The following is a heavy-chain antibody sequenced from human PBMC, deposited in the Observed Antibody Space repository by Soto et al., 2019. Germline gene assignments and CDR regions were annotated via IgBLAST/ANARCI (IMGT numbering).Heavy chain of an antibody. CDR3: ARVRAVVGATGGAFDI. J-gene: IGHJ3*02. CDR1: GFTFSSYW. V-gene: IGHV3-7*01. Sequence: GGSLRLSCAASGFTFSSYWMSWVRQAPGKGLEWVANIKQDGSEKYYVYSVKGRFTISRDNAKNSLYLQMNSLRAEDTAVYYCARVRAVVGATGGAFDIWGQGTMVTVSS. D-gene: IGHD1-26*01. CDR2: IKQDGSEK.